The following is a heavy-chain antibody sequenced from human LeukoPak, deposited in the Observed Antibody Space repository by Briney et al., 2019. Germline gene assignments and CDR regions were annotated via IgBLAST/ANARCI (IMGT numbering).Heavy chain of an antibody. J-gene: IGHJ3*02. Sequence: GGSLRLSCAASGFTFSSYSMNWVRQAPGKGLEWVSSISSSSSYIYYADSVKGRFTISRDNAKNSLYLQMSSLKASDTAMYYCARQRITMVRGVGAFDIWGQGTMVTVSS. CDR3: ARQRITMVRGVGAFDI. CDR1: GFTFSSYS. D-gene: IGHD3-10*01. CDR2: ISSSSSYI. V-gene: IGHV3-21*04.